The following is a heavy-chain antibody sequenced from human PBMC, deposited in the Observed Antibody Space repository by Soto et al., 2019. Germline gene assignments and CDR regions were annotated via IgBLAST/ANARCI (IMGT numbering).Heavy chain of an antibody. CDR3: ARDGIPWYFDY. CDR2: ITPILGIS. Sequence: ASVKFSCKAAGGTFSSYTISWVRQAPGQVLECMVRITPILGISNYXXKFQGRVXXTSDKSTSTAXMELSXLRSEDTAVYYCARDGIPWYFDYWCQGTLVPVSS. D-gene: IGHD1-26*01. CDR1: GGTFSSYT. J-gene: IGHJ4*02. V-gene: IGHV1-69*04.